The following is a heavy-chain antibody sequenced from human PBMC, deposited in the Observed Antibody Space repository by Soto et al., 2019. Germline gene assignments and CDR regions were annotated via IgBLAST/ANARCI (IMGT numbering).Heavy chain of an antibody. J-gene: IGHJ4*02. Sequence: GGSLRLSCAASGFIIGDHFMDWVRRAPGKGLEWVARARNRAHSYSTQYAASVQGRFTISRDDSKSSLYLQMNSLKTEDTAMYYCVRTNGGSNFDYWGQGIPVTVSS. CDR3: VRTNGGSNFDY. CDR2: ARNRAHSYST. CDR1: GFIIGDHF. V-gene: IGHV3-72*01. D-gene: IGHD4-4*01.